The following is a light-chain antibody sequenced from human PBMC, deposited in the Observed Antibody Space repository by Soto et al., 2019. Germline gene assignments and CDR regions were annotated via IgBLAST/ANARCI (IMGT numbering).Light chain of an antibody. CDR2: DAS. CDR3: KQFSSYPLT. V-gene: IGKV3-11*01. Sequence: VLTQSPATLSLSPGKRATLSCRASESVDFHLAWYQQKPGQAPRLLIYDASVRATGTPARFSGSGSGTDFTLTIRSLEPEDFALYYCKQFSSYPLTFGGGTKVDIK. J-gene: IGKJ4*01. CDR1: ESVDFH.